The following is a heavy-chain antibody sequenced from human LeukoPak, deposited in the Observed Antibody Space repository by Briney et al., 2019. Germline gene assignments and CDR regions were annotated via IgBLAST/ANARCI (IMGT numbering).Heavy chain of an antibody. CDR1: GYTFTSYA. Sequence: ASVKVSCKASGYTFTSYAMHWVRQAPGQRLEWMGWINAGNGNTKYSQKFQGRVTITRDTSASTAYMELSSLRSEDTAVYYCARAGGYNWNDFDYRGQGTLVTVSS. V-gene: IGHV1-3*01. D-gene: IGHD1-20*01. J-gene: IGHJ4*02. CDR3: ARAGGYNWNDFDY. CDR2: INAGNGNT.